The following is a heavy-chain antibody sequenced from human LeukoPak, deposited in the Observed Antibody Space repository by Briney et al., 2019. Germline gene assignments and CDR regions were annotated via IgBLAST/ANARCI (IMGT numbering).Heavy chain of an antibody. J-gene: IGHJ6*02. CDR3: ARGFYYYVLDV. V-gene: IGHV1-8*01. CDR1: GYTYTRYD. Sequence: ASVKVSCKASGYTYTRYDINWVRQAPGQGLEWMGWMNPNNGNTGYAQKFQGRVTMTRSTSIDTAYMELNTLTSDDTAAYYCARGFYYYVLDVWGQGTTVTGSS. CDR2: MNPNNGNT.